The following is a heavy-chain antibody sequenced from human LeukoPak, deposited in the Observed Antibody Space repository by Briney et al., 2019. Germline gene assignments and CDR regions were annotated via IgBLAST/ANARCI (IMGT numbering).Heavy chain of an antibody. CDR2: ISYSGNT. V-gene: IGHV4-59*01. Sequence: PSETLSLTCTVSGGSISSSYWNWIRQPPGKGPEWIGYISYSGNTNYNPSLKSRVTISVDTSKNQFSLKLSSVTAADTAVYYCARRVYSYGYSAFDPWGQGTLVTVSS. J-gene: IGHJ5*02. D-gene: IGHD5-18*01. CDR1: GGSISSSY. CDR3: ARRVYSYGYSAFDP.